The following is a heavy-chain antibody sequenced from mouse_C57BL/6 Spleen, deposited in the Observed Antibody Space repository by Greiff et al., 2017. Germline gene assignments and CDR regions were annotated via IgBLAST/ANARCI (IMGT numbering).Heavy chain of an antibody. CDR3: ARSRITTVVAFDY. CDR2: INPNNGGT. D-gene: IGHD1-1*01. Sequence: EVQLQQSGPELVKPGPSVKISCKASGYTFTDYYMNWVKQSHGKSLELIGDINPNNGGTSYNQTFQGKATLTVDKSASTAYMELRSLTSDDSAVYYCARSRITTVVAFDYWGQGTTLTVSS. J-gene: IGHJ2*01. CDR1: GYTFTDYY. V-gene: IGHV1-26*01.